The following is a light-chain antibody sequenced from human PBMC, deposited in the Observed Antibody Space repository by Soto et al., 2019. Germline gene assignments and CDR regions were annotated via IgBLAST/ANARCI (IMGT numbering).Light chain of an antibody. CDR1: QSITNW. V-gene: IGKV1-5*03. Sequence: DIQMTQSPSTLSASVGDRVTITCRASQSITNWLAWYQQKPGKAPKLLIYKASSLELGVPSRFSGSASATEFTLTISSLQPDDFATYYCQQYHSFPYTFGQGTKLEIK. CDR2: KAS. CDR3: QQYHSFPYT. J-gene: IGKJ2*01.